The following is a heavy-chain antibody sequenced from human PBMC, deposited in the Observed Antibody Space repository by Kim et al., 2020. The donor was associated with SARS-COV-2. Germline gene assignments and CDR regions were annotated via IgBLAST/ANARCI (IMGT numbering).Heavy chain of an antibody. D-gene: IGHD5-12*01. Sequence: SVKVSCKASGGTFSSYAISWVRQAPGQGLEWMGGIIPIFGTANYAQKFQGRVTITADESTSTAYMELSSPRSEDTAVYYCAGVSGYDLRFNDYWGQGTLVTVSS. CDR1: GGTFSSYA. CDR2: IIPIFGTA. J-gene: IGHJ4*02. CDR3: AGVSGYDLRFNDY. V-gene: IGHV1-69*13.